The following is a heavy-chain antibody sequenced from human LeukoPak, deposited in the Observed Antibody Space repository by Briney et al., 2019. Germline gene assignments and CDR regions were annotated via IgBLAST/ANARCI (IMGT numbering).Heavy chain of an antibody. Sequence: GGSLRLSCTASGFTFGDYAMSWVRQAPGKGLEWVGFIRSKAYGGTTEYAASVKGRFTISRDGSKSIAYLQMNSLKTEDTAVYYCTRDGYGSGFNWFDPWGQGTLVTVSS. D-gene: IGHD3-10*01. CDR1: GFTFGDYA. CDR2: IRSKAYGGTT. CDR3: TRDGYGSGFNWFDP. J-gene: IGHJ5*02. V-gene: IGHV3-49*04.